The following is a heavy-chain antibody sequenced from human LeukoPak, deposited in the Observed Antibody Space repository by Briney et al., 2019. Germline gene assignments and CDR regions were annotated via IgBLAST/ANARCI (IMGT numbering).Heavy chain of an antibody. D-gene: IGHD3-10*01. J-gene: IGHJ5*02. CDR2: MHHDGSA. V-gene: IGHV4-4*02. CDR1: GGSITTRNF. CDR3: ARAKPLLWFGELLNNWFDP. Sequence: SGTLSLTCAVSGGSITTRNFWAWVRQPPGKGLEWIAEMHHDGSANYNPSLKSRVTISVDTSKNQFSLKLSSVTAADTAVYYCARAKPLLWFGELLNNWFDPWGQGTLVTVSS.